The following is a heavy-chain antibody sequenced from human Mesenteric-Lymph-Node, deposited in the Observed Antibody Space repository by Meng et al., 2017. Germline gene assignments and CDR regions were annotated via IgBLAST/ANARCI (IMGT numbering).Heavy chain of an antibody. J-gene: IGHJ4*02. CDR1: GFTFSSYA. CDR3: AKDSARSYYYDSSGYNYYFDY. V-gene: IGHV3-30*04. CDR2: ISYDGSNK. D-gene: IGHD3-22*01. Sequence: GESLKISCAASGFTFSSYAMHWVRQAPGKGLEWVAVISYDGSNKYYADSVKGRFTISRDNSKNTLYLQMNSLRAEDTALYYCAKDSARSYYYDSSGYNYYFDYWGQGTLVTVSS.